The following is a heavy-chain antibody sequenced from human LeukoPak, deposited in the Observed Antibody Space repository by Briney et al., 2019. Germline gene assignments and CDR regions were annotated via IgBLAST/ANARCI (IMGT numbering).Heavy chain of an antibody. CDR3: AKDTRGDYGWDFDY. CDR1: GFTFSNYA. Sequence: PGGSLRLSCAASGFTFSNYAMHWVRQAPGKGLEWVAFIRYDGSNKYYADSVKGRFTISRDNSKNTLYLQMNSLRADDAAVYYCAKDTRGDYGWDFDYWGQGTLVTVSS. D-gene: IGHD3-10*01. CDR2: IRYDGSNK. J-gene: IGHJ4*02. V-gene: IGHV3-30*02.